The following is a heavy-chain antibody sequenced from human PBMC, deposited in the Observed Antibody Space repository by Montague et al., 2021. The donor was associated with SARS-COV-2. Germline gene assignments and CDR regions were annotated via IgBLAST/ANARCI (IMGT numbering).Heavy chain of an antibody. CDR1: GGSFSGNY. J-gene: IGHJ6*03. Sequence: SETLSLTCAVYGGSFSGNYWNWIRQPPGKGLEWIGEINHDGSTNYNPPLKSRLTISADTSKNQFSLKLTSVAAADTAVYYCARLRDGVVPSPILGVGPYYSYYYMDVWGKGTTVTVSS. V-gene: IGHV4-34*01. D-gene: IGHD3-10*01. CDR2: INHDGST. CDR3: ARLRDGVVPSPILGVGPYYSYYYMDV.